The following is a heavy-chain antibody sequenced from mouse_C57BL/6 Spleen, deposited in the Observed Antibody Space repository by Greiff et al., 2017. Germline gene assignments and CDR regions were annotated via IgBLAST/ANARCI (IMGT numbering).Heavy chain of an antibody. CDR3: ARLGLYDGYPDV. CDR2: IYPGSGST. J-gene: IGHJ1*03. V-gene: IGHV1-55*01. Sequence: VQLQQPGAELVKPGASVKMSCKASGYTFTSYWITWVKQRPGPGLEWIGEIYPGSGSTNYNEKFKSKATLTVDTSSSTAYMQLSSLTSEDSAVYYCARLGLYDGYPDVWGTGTTVTVSS. CDR1: GYTFTSYW. D-gene: IGHD2-3*01.